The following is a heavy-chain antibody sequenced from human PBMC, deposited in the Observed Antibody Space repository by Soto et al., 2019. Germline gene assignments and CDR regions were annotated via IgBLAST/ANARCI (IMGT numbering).Heavy chain of an antibody. Sequence: GGSLRLSCAASGFTFSSYSMNWVRQAPGKGLEWVSSISSSSSYIYYADSVKGRFTISRDNAKNSLYLQMNSLRAEDTAVYYCARVGYCSSTSCPPYYYYGMDVWGQGTTVTVSS. CDR3: ARVGYCSSTSCPPYYYYGMDV. CDR2: ISSSSSYI. V-gene: IGHV3-21*01. J-gene: IGHJ6*02. D-gene: IGHD2-2*03. CDR1: GFTFSSYS.